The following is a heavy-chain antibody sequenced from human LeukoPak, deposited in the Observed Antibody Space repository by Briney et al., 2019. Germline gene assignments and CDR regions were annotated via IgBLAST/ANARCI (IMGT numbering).Heavy chain of an antibody. CDR1: GYTFTSYG. D-gene: IGHD3-10*01. J-gene: IGHJ4*02. CDR3: ARDPLVLLWFGESDY. Sequence: ASVKVSCKASGYTFTSYGISWVRQAPGQGLEWMGWISAYNGNTNYAQKLQGRVTMTTDTSTSTAYMEVRSLRSDDTAVYYCARDPLVLLWFGESDYWGQGTLVTVSS. CDR2: ISAYNGNT. V-gene: IGHV1-18*01.